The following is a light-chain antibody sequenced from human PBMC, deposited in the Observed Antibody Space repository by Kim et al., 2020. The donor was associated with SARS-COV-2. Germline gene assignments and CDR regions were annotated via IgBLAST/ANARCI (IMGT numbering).Light chain of an antibody. CDR1: SSKIGSNT. V-gene: IGLV1-44*01. CDR3: GTWDDSLNNFYV. CDR2: SDN. Sequence: QSVLTQPPSASGTPGQGVTISCSGSSSKIGSNTVTWYQQLPGAAPKVLIYSDNQRPSGVPDRFSGSKSGTSASLAISGLQSEDDADYFCGTWDDSLNNFYVFGSGTQLTVL. J-gene: IGLJ1*01.